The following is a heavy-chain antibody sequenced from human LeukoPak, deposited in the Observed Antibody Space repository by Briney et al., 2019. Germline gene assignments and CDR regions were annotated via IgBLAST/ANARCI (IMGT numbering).Heavy chain of an antibody. V-gene: IGHV1-8*01. CDR3: ARAVRGYTGSYYYYYYYMDV. Sequence: ASVKVSCKASGYTFTSYDINWVRQATGQGLEWMGWMNTNSGNTGYAQKFQGRVTMTRNTSISTAYMELSSLRSEDTAVYYCARAVRGYTGSYYYYYYYMDVWGKGTTVTVSS. CDR1: GYTFTSYD. J-gene: IGHJ6*03. D-gene: IGHD3-10*01. CDR2: MNTNSGNT.